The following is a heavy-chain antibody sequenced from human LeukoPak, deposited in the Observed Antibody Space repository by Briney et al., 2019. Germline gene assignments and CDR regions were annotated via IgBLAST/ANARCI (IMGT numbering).Heavy chain of an antibody. D-gene: IGHD2-2*01. CDR3: AKTPAPRYYYYMDV. Sequence: PGGSLRLSCAASGFTFSSYGMHWVRQAPGKGLEWVAVISYDGSNKYYADSVKGRFTISRDNSKNTLYLQMNSLRAEDTAVYYCAKTPAPRYYYYMDVWGKGTTVTVSS. CDR2: ISYDGSNK. J-gene: IGHJ6*03. CDR1: GFTFSSYG. V-gene: IGHV3-30*18.